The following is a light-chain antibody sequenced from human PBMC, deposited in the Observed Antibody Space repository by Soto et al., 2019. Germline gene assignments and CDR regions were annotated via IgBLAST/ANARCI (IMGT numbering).Light chain of an antibody. CDR1: QSVSSY. J-gene: IGKJ4*01. CDR2: DAS. CDR3: QQRSNWPPT. Sequence: EVVLSQSSAELSWTPGERGTLSCRASQSVSSYLAWYQQKPGQAPRLLIYDASNRATGIPARFSGSGSGTDFTLTISSLEPEDFAVYYCQQRSNWPPTFGGGTRVDIK. V-gene: IGKV3-11*01.